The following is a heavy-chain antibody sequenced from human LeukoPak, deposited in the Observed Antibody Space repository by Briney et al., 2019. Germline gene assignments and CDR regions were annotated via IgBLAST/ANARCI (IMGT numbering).Heavy chain of an antibody. J-gene: IGHJ6*02. CDR2: IYPGDSDT. D-gene: IGHD6-19*01. CDR3: ARSAPGYSSGWYSADYYYYGMDV. Sequence: GASLKISCKGSGYSFTSYWIGWVRQMPGKGLEWMGIIYPGDSDTRYSPSFQGQVTISANKSISTAYLQWSSLKASDTAMYYCARSAPGYSSGWYSADYYYYGMDVWGQGTTVTVSS. V-gene: IGHV5-51*01. CDR1: GYSFTSYW.